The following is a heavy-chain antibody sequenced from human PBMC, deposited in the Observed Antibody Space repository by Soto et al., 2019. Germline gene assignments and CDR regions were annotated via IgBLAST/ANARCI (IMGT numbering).Heavy chain of an antibody. V-gene: IGHV4-30-4*02. Sequence: PSDTLSLTCAVFGGSISSGGAYYWSWIRQSPGKGLEWIAYIHYSGSTYYNSSLKSRVTMSVDTAKNQFSLKVSSVTAADTAVYYCASGRYYYDSSGFMDFDYWGQGTLVTVSS. CDR2: IHYSGST. D-gene: IGHD3-22*01. CDR1: GGSISSGGAYY. CDR3: ASGRYYYDSSGFMDFDY. J-gene: IGHJ4*02.